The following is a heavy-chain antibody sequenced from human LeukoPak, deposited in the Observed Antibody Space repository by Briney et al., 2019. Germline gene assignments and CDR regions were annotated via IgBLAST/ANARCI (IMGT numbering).Heavy chain of an antibody. J-gene: IGHJ4*02. Sequence: GGXXRLSCAASGFTVSSNYMSWVRQAPGKGLEWVSVIYSGGSTYYTDSVKGRFTISRENSKKTLYLQMNSLRAEDTAVYYCARDGAHGGYGYYFDYWGQGTLVTVSS. V-gene: IGHV3-66*02. CDR2: IYSGGST. D-gene: IGHD5-18*01. CDR1: GFTVSSNY. CDR3: ARDGAHGGYGYYFDY.